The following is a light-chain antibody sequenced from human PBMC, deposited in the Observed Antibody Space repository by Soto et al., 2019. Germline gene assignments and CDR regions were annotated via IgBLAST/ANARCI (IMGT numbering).Light chain of an antibody. CDR2: AAS. V-gene: IGKV1-8*01. Sequence: AIRMTQSPSSFSASTGDRVTITCRASQGISSYLAWYQQKPGKSPKLLIYAASTLQSGVPSRFSGSGSGTDFTLTISCLQSEDFATYFCQQYYSYNHTFGQGTKVEIK. CDR1: QGISSY. CDR3: QQYYSYNHT. J-gene: IGKJ1*01.